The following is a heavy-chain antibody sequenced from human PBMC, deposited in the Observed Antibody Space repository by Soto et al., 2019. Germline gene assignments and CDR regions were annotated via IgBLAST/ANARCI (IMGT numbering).Heavy chain of an antibody. D-gene: IGHD3-22*01. Sequence: GSLRLSFAASGFPFCSFALSWVRQAPGKGLGWVPAISGSGGSTYYADSVKGRFTISRDNSKNTLYLQMNSLRAEDTAVYYCAKGDDYYDSSHYWGQGTLVTVSS. CDR2: ISGSGGST. CDR3: AKGDDYYDSSHY. J-gene: IGHJ4*02. CDR1: GFPFCSFA. V-gene: IGHV3-23*01.